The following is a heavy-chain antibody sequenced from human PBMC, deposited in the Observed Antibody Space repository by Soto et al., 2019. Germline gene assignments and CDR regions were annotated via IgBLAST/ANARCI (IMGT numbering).Heavy chain of an antibody. J-gene: IGHJ6*02. Sequence: ASVKVSCKASGYTYSTYGINWVRQAPGQGLEWMGWIGTYNDNTNYAQKFQGRVTMTRDTSTNTAYMELRSLRSDDTAVYYCARAAYCSRTTCYRMDVWGQGTTVTVSS. CDR1: GYTYSTYG. V-gene: IGHV1-18*01. CDR3: ARAAYCSRTTCYRMDV. CDR2: IGTYNDNT. D-gene: IGHD2-2*02.